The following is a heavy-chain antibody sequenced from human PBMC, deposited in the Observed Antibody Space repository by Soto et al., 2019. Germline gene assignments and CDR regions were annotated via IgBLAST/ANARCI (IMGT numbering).Heavy chain of an antibody. J-gene: IGHJ3*02. CDR1: GFICSSYD. D-gene: IGHD2-8*02. Sequence: PGGSLRLSCAVSGFICSSYDMSWVRQAPGKGLEWVSTILVGGSTHYEDSVKGRLTISRDTSKNTVYLQMNSLTAGDTAVYYCAKATATGGGAFEIYGQGTMVTVSS. V-gene: IGHV3-23*01. CDR3: AKATATGGGAFEI. CDR2: ILVGGST.